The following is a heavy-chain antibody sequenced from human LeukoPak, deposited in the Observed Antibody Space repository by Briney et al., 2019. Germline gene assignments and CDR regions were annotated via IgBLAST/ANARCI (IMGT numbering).Heavy chain of an antibody. CDR2: INPNSGGT. J-gene: IGHJ4*02. Sequence: ASVKVSCKASGYTFTGYCMHWVRQAPGQGLEWMGWINPNSGGTNYAQKFQGRVTMTRDTSISAAYMELSRLRSDDTAVYYCARGEAVAGRFASDYWGQGTLVTVSS. CDR3: ARGEAVAGRFASDY. V-gene: IGHV1-2*02. CDR1: GYTFTGYC. D-gene: IGHD6-19*01.